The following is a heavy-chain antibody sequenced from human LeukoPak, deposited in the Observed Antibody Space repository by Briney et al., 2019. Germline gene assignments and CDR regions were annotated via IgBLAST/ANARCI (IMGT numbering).Heavy chain of an antibody. V-gene: IGHV3-33*01. CDR2: IWYDGSNK. Sequence: GRSLRLSCAASGFTFSSYGMHWVRQAPGKGLEWVAVIWYDGSNKYYAGSVKGRFTISRDNSKNTLYLQMNSLRAEDTAVYYCARSWYSISSGLYGMDVWGQGTTVTVSS. CDR3: ARSWYSISSGLYGMDV. J-gene: IGHJ6*02. CDR1: GFTFSSYG. D-gene: IGHD6-6*01.